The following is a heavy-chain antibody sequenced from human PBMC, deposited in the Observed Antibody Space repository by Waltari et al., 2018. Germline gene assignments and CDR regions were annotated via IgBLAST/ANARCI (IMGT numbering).Heavy chain of an antibody. J-gene: IGHJ4*02. V-gene: IGHV4-34*01. CDR1: GRSFSDHY. CDR3: ARGQDSAKIHY. CDR2: VHPSGST. Sequence: QVQFPPWGAGLLKPSETLSLTCALYGRSFSDHYTGWIRQPPGQGLEWIGEVHPSGSTDYNPSLKSRVTISVDTSKNQFSLNLSSVTAADTAIYYCARGQDSAKIHYWGQGTLVTVSS. D-gene: IGHD2-15*01.